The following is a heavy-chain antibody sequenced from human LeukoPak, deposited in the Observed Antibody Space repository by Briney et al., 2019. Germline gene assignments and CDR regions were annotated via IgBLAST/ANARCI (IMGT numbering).Heavy chain of an antibody. CDR2: ISRTSGTI. CDR3: ATAYCTTTNCYLYFDY. Sequence: GGSLRLSCAASGFTFSDYSMNWVRQAPGKGPEWILFISRTSGTIYYADSVQGRFTISRDNAKNSLYLQMNSLRAEDTAVYYCATAYCTTTNCYLYFDYWGLGTLVTVSS. V-gene: IGHV3-48*04. J-gene: IGHJ4*02. CDR1: GFTFSDYS. D-gene: IGHD2-2*01.